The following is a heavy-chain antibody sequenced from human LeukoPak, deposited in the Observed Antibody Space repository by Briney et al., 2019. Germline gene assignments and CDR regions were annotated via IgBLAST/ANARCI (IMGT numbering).Heavy chain of an antibody. CDR3: GKYSSSSGRIPDY. CDR2: ISGSGYTT. J-gene: IGHJ4*02. Sequence: GGSLRLSCAASGFIFSSYAMNWVRQAPGKGLEWVSDISGSGYTTYFADSVKGRFTISRDNSKNTLYLQMNSLRAEDTAVYYCGKYSSSSGRIPDYWGQGTLVTVSS. CDR1: GFIFSSYA. D-gene: IGHD6-6*01. V-gene: IGHV3-23*01.